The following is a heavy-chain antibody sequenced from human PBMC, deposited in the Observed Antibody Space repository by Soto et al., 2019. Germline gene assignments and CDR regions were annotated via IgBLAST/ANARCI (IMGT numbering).Heavy chain of an antibody. V-gene: IGHV4-34*01. CDR1: GGSFSGYY. Sequence: SETLSLTCAVYGGSFSGYYWSWIRQPPGKGLEWIGEINHSGSTNYNPSLKSRVTISVDTSKNQFSLKLSSVTAADTAVYYCARGFLLVVVAATRAYYGMDVWGQGTTVTVSS. D-gene: IGHD2-15*01. CDR3: ARGFLLVVVAATRAYYGMDV. J-gene: IGHJ6*02. CDR2: INHSGST.